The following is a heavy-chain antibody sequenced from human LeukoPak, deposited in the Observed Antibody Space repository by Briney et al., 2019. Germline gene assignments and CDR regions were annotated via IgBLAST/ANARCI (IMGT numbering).Heavy chain of an antibody. CDR3: ARGGIAARFAY. Sequence: QPGGPLRLSCAASGFPFSSYEMNWVRQAPGKGLEWVSYISSGGSSIFYADSVKGRFTISRDNAKNSLYLQMNSLRVEDTAVYYCARGGIAARFAYWGQGTLVTVSS. CDR2: ISSGGSSI. J-gene: IGHJ4*02. V-gene: IGHV3-48*03. CDR1: GFPFSSYE. D-gene: IGHD6-6*01.